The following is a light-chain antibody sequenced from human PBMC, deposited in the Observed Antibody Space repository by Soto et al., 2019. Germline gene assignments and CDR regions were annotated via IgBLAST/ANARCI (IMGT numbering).Light chain of an antibody. V-gene: IGLV1-40*01. Sequence: QSVVTQPPSVSGAPGQRVTISCTGSSSNIGAGYDVHWYQQLPGTAPKLLIYGSSNRPSGVPDRFSGSKSGTSASLAITGLHAVAEADYYCQSYDSSLRSVFGGGTKLTVL. J-gene: IGLJ2*01. CDR3: QSYDSSLRSV. CDR2: GSS. CDR1: SSNIGAGYD.